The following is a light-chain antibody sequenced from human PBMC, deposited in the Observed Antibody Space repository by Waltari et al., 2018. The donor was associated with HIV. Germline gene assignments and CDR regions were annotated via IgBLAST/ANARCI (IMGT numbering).Light chain of an antibody. J-gene: IGLJ2*01. V-gene: IGLV3-21*02. CDR1: NLGRNS. CDR2: DDV. Sequence: SYVLTQAPSLSVAPGQTATISCGNLGRNSVPWYRQKPGRAPHLVVLDDVYRCSGIPARFSGAWSGERAIPTIRGVEAADEDDYYCQGWDRSYKEAVFGGGT. CDR3: QGWDRSYKEAV.